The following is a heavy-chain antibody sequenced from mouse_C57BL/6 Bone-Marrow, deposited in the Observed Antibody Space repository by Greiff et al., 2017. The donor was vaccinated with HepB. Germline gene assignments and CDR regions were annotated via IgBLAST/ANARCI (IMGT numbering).Heavy chain of an antibody. Sequence: VQLQQSGAELVRPGTSVKVSCKASGYAFTNYLIEWVKQRPGQGLEWIGVINPGSGGTNYNEKFKGKATLTADKSSSTAYMQLSSLTSEDSAVYFCARWEGYGSSWYFDVWGTGTTVTVSS. D-gene: IGHD1-1*01. J-gene: IGHJ1*03. CDR2: INPGSGGT. V-gene: IGHV1-54*01. CDR3: ARWEGYGSSWYFDV. CDR1: GYAFTNYL.